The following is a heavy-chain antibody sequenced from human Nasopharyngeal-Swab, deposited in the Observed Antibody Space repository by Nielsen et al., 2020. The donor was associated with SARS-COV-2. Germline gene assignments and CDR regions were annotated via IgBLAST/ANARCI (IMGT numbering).Heavy chain of an antibody. CDR3: ANRRGSSWHPYCFDY. J-gene: IGHJ4*02. CDR1: GFTFSNYV. V-gene: IGHV3-23*01. D-gene: IGHD6-13*01. CDR2: ISGSGGST. Sequence: GESLKISCAASGFTFSNYVMSWVRQAPGKGLEWVSTISGSGGSTNYADSVKGRFTISRDNSENTLYLQMNSLRAEDTAVYYCANRRGSSWHPYCFDYWGQGTLVTVSS.